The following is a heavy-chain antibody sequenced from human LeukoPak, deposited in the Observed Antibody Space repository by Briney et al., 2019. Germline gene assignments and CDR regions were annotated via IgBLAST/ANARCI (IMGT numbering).Heavy chain of an antibody. CDR3: ARAHPTDYYDSSVDP. V-gene: IGHV1-18*01. Sequence: VSVKVSCRASGYTFTSYGISWVRQAPGQGLEWMGWIRAYKGNRTDAQKFTGRVKLPADESTSTAYMALRSMRSEDTAVYYCARAHPTDYYDSSVDPWGQGTLVTVSS. J-gene: IGHJ5*02. CDR1: GYTFTSYG. D-gene: IGHD3-22*01. CDR2: IRAYKGNR.